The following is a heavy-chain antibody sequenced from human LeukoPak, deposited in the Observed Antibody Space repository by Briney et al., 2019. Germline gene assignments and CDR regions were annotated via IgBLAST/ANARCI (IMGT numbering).Heavy chain of an antibody. D-gene: IGHD1-26*01. V-gene: IGHV3-23*01. CDR1: GFIFSTYA. CDR2: IIGSGDRT. Sequence: GGSLRLSCAASGFIFSTYAMSWVRQAPGKGPEWVSAIIGSGDRTYYAGSVKGRFTISRDNSKNTLSLQMNSLRAEDTAVYYCAKENPVGGTNYFDYWGQGTLVTVPS. J-gene: IGHJ4*02. CDR3: AKENPVGGTNYFDY.